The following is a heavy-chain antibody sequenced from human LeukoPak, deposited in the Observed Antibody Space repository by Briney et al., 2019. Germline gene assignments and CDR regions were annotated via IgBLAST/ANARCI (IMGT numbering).Heavy chain of an antibody. CDR2: IYTSGST. V-gene: IGHV4-61*02. D-gene: IGHD3-9*01. CDR1: GGFISSGSYY. CDR3: ASGPNDNFFDY. J-gene: IGHJ4*02. Sequence: PSETLSLTCTVSGGFISSGSYYCTWIRQPAGKGLEWIGRIYTSGSTNYNPSLKSRVTMSLDTSKNQFSLKLSSVSAADTAVYYCASGPNDNFFDYWGQGTLVTVSS.